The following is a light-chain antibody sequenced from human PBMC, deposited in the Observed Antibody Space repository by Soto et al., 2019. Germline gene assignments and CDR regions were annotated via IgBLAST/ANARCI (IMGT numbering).Light chain of an antibody. V-gene: IGLV1-40*01. CDR1: NSKIGAGYD. Sequence: QSALTQPRSVSGAPGQRVTISCTGSNSKIGAGYDVHWYQQLPGTAPKLLIYGNSNRPSGVPDRFSGSKSGTSASLAITGLQAEDEADYYCQSYDSSLSGWVFGGGTKLTVL. CDR3: QSYDSSLSGWV. J-gene: IGLJ3*02. CDR2: GNS.